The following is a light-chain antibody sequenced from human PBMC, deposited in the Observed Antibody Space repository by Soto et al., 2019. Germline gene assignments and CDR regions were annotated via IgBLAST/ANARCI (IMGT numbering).Light chain of an antibody. CDR1: SSDVGSYNL. V-gene: IGLV2-23*01. J-gene: IGLJ1*01. CDR3: CSFASSSTYV. CDR2: EGI. Sequence: QSALTQPASVSGSPGQSITISCTGTSSDVGSYNLVSWYQQRPGIAPELMIYEGIKRPSGVSNRFSGSKSGNTASLTISGLQAEDEADYYCCSFASSSTYVFGSGTKVTVL.